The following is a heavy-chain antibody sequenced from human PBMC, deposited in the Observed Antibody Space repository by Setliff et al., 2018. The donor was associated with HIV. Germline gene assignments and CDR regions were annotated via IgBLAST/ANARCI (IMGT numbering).Heavy chain of an antibody. CDR1: GVSISNYY. D-gene: IGHD3-3*01. CDR2: IYGSGRT. Sequence: PSETLSLTCTVSGVSISNYYWSWIRQPPGTGLEWIGYIYGSGRTFYNPSLKSRVAISADTSKGQFSLRLSYVTAADTAVYYCARGPGDLRFLEWLPPFDYWGQGTLVTVSS. CDR3: ARGPGDLRFLEWLPPFDY. V-gene: IGHV4-59*08. J-gene: IGHJ4*02.